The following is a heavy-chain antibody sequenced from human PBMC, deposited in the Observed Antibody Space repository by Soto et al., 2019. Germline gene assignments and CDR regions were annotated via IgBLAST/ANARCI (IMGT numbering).Heavy chain of an antibody. D-gene: IGHD3-16*02. Sequence: GGSLRLSCAASGFTVSSINMSWVRPAPGKGLEWVSVIYSGGSTYYADSVKGRFTISRDNSKNTLYLQMNSLRAEDTAVYYCARNNFFWGSYRPEVCMDVWGQGTTGTGSS. CDR2: IYSGGST. V-gene: IGHV3-53*01. J-gene: IGHJ6*02. CDR1: GFTVSSIN. CDR3: ARNNFFWGSYRPEVCMDV.